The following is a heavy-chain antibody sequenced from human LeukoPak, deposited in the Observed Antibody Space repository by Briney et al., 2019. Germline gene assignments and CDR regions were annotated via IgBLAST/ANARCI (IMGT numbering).Heavy chain of an antibody. J-gene: IGHJ4*02. CDR1: GFTFSSYG. CDR2: ISGSGANT. V-gene: IGHV3-23*01. Sequence: SGGSLRLSCAASGFTFSSYGMGWVRQAPGKGLEWVSAISGSGANTYYADSVKGRFTISRDNSKNTLYLQMNSLRADDTAVYYCAKGRALEVVAAFNYWGQGTVVTVSS. CDR3: AKGRALEVVAAFNY. D-gene: IGHD2-15*01.